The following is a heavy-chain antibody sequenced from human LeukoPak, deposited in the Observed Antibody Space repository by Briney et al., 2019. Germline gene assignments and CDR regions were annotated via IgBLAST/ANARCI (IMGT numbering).Heavy chain of an antibody. CDR1: GFTVSNNY. D-gene: IGHD4/OR15-4a*01. J-gene: IGHJ5*02. CDR2: IYSGGDT. Sequence: AGGFLRLSCAASGFTVSNNYMNWVRQAPGKGLEWVSLIYSGGDTHYADSVKGRFTISRDSSKNTLYLQMNSLRAEDTAVYYCARDPPAVRTNTYAWGQGTLVTVSS. CDR3: ARDPPAVRTNTYA. V-gene: IGHV3-66*01.